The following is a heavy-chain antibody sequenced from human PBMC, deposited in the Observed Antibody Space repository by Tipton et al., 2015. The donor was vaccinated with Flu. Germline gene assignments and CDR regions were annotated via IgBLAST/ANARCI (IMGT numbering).Heavy chain of an antibody. CDR1: GYTFTTYW. CDR2: IFPPDSDT. D-gene: IGHD2-15*01. J-gene: IGHJ6*02. CDR3: VRLYCSGGSCYSGYVYNYYNMDV. Sequence: VQLVQSGAEVKKPGESLKISCQGFGYTFTTYWIGWVRHMPGKGLEWIGIIFPPDSDTKYSPSLQGQVTMSVDKSFSTAYLQWSSLRASDSAMYYCVRLYCSGGSCYSGYVYNYYNMDVWGQGTAVTVSS. V-gene: IGHV5-51*03.